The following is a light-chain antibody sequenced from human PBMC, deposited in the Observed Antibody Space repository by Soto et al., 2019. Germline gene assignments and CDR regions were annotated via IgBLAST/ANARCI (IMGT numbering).Light chain of an antibody. CDR1: QGISSY. CDR3: LHLNSYSPDT. CDR2: AAS. V-gene: IGKV1-9*01. Sequence: DIQLTQSRSFLSASVGDRVTITCRASQGISSYLAWYQQKPGKAPKLLIFAASTLQNGVPSRFSGSGSGTEFTLTISSLQPEDFATYYCLHLNSYSPDTFGPGTKVDIK. J-gene: IGKJ3*01.